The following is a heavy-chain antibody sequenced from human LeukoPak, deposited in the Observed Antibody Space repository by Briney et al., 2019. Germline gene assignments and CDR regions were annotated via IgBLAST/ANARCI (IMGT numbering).Heavy chain of an antibody. CDR3: ARVFPSVAGTSDY. J-gene: IGHJ4*02. Sequence: GGSLRLSCAASGFTFSSHWMSWVRQAPGKGLEWVANIKQDGSEKYYADSVKGRFTISRDNSKNTLYLQMNSLRAEDTAVYYCARVFPSVAGTSDYWGQGTLVTVSS. CDR1: GFTFSSHW. D-gene: IGHD6-19*01. V-gene: IGHV3-7*01. CDR2: IKQDGSEK.